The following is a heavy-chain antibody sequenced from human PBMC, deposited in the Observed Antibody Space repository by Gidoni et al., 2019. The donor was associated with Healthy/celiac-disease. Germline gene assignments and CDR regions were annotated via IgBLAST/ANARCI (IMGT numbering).Heavy chain of an antibody. CDR2: IYWDDDK. Sequence: QITFTESGPTLVKPTQTLTLTCTFSGFSLSPSGVGVGWIRQPPGKALEWLALIYWDDDKRYSPSLKSRLTITKDTSKNQVVLTMTNMDPVDTATYYCAHSDVDTAMETGYYFDYWGQGTLVTVSS. CDR1: GFSLSPSGVG. J-gene: IGHJ4*02. CDR3: AHSDVDTAMETGYYFDY. V-gene: IGHV2-5*02. D-gene: IGHD5-18*01.